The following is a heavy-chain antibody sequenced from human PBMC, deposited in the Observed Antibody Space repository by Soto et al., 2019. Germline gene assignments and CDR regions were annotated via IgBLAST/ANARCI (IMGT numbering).Heavy chain of an antibody. CDR2: INSDGSST. CDR1: GFTFSSYW. V-gene: IGHV3-74*01. CDR3: ARATALAFYDFWSGYYTQPYYYYYMDV. D-gene: IGHD3-3*01. J-gene: IGHJ6*03. Sequence: EVQLVESGGGLVQPGGSLRLSCAASGFTFSSYWMHWVRQAPGKGLVWVSRINSDGSSTSYADSVKGRFTISRDNAKNTLYLQMNSLRAEDTAVYYCARATALAFYDFWSGYYTQPYYYYYMDVWGKGTTVTVSS.